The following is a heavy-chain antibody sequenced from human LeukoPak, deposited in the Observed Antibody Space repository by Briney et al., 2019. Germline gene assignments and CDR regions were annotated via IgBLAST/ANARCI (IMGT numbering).Heavy chain of an antibody. CDR2: IKPGGII. CDR3: VRGFSGVVGDY. Sequence: PSETLSLTCAVHGGSLTGYYWGWIRQPPGEGLEWIGEIKPGGIINYNPSVKSRVTISKDPAKNQLFLNLDSATAADTAVYYCVRGFSGVVGDYWGQGTLVTVSS. V-gene: IGHV4-34*01. J-gene: IGHJ4*02. CDR1: GGSLTGYY. D-gene: IGHD3-10*01.